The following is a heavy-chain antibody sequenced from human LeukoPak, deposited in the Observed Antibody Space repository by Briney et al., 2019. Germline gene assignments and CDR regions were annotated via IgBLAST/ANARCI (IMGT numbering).Heavy chain of an antibody. V-gene: IGHV3-23*01. J-gene: IGHJ4*01. D-gene: IGHD1-1*01. CDR1: GLSFNTYA. Sequence: GGSLRLSCVTPGLSFNTYAMIWLRQARGKGLVGFSAISDGGDETHYADSVKGRFTDSRDNSKNTLFLQMNSLRVEDTAVYYCAQDQLGFRDYW. CDR2: ISDGGDET. CDR3: AQDQLGFRDY.